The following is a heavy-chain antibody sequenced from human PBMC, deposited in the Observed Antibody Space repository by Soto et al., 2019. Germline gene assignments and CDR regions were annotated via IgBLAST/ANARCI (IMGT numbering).Heavy chain of an antibody. D-gene: IGHD3-3*01. CDR1: GFTFTRYW. J-gene: IGHJ6*02. V-gene: IGHV3-7*03. Sequence: PGGSLRLSCAAYGFTFTRYWMNWVRQAPGKXLEWLANIKEDGSEKFYVDSVKGRFTISRDNAQNSVYLQMDSLRAEDTAVYYCARDEGGSGYYTGPHYNGMDVWGQGTTVTVSS. CDR3: ARDEGGSGYYTGPHYNGMDV. CDR2: IKEDGSEK.